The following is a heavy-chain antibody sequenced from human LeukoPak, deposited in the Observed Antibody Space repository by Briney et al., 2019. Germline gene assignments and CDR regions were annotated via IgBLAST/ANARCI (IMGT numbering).Heavy chain of an antibody. V-gene: IGHV3-21*04. Sequence: GGSLRLSCAISSLTSICNSMNWVRQAPGRGLEWVSSTSCGGDIIYYADSVKGPFTTSRDNAKNSLYLQMTSLRAEDTAIYYCSRDSAIAAFNYWGQGTLVTVSS. CDR2: TSCGGDII. CDR1: SLTSICNS. D-gene: IGHD5-18*01. J-gene: IGHJ4*02. CDR3: SRDSAIAAFNY.